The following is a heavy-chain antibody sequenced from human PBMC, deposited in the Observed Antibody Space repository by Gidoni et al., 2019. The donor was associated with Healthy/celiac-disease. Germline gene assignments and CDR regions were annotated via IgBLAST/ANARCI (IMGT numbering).Heavy chain of an antibody. D-gene: IGHD6-19*01. CDR1: GGTFSSSA. CDR3: ARANSGWYDY. J-gene: IGHJ4*02. CDR2: IIPSVGTA. V-gene: IGHV1-69*01. Sequence: QVQLVQSGAEVKKPGSSVKVSCKASGGTFSSSAISCVRQAPGQGLEWMGGIIPSVGTANYAQKFQGRFTSTAEESTSTAYMELSSLRSEDTAVYYCARANSGWYDYWGQGTLVTVSS.